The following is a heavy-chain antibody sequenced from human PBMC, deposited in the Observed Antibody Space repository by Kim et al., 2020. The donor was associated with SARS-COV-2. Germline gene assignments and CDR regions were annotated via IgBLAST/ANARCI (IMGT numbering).Heavy chain of an antibody. J-gene: IGHJ4*02. CDR1: GGTFSSYA. CDR3: ARTGFGYYYDSSGYAQYHDY. V-gene: IGHV1-69*13. CDR2: IIPIFGTA. D-gene: IGHD3-22*01. Sequence: SVKVSCKASGGTFSSYAISWVRQAPGQGLEWMGGIIPIFGTANYAQKFQGRVTITADESTSTAYMELSSLRSEDTAVYYCARTGFGYYYDSSGYAQYHDYWGQGTLVTVSS.